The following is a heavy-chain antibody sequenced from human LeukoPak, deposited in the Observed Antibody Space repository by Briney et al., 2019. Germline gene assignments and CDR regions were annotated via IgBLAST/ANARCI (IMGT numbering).Heavy chain of an antibody. CDR1: GFTFSDYP. D-gene: IGHD4-17*01. Sequence: GGSLRLSCAASGFTFSDYPMNWVRQAPGEGLEWVSAIMSAGPRTYNAHSVKGRFTISRDNSKNMLFLQMNSLRAEDKAVYYCARGDTVTPDYWGQGTLVTVSS. CDR2: IMSAGPRT. J-gene: IGHJ4*02. V-gene: IGHV3-23*01. CDR3: ARGDTVTPDY.